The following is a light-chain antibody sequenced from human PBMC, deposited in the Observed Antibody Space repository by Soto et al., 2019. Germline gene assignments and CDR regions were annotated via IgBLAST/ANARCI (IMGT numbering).Light chain of an antibody. CDR1: RSISTW. Sequence: DIQMTQSPSTLSASVGDRVTVTCRASRSISTWLAWYQQKPGNAPKLLLHHASTLESGVPSRFSGSGSGTEFTLTISSLQPDDFATYYCQQYHFFWTFGQGTKVEIK. CDR2: HAS. J-gene: IGKJ1*01. CDR3: QQYHFFWT. V-gene: IGKV1-5*01.